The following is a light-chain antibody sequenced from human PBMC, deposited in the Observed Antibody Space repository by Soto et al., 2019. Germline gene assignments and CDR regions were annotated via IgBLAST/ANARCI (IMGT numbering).Light chain of an antibody. Sequence: EIVLTQSPATLSLSPGERATLSCRASQSVATYVAWYQQKPGQAPRLLIYDAFNRATGTPARFSGSGSGTDFTLTISSLEPADSAVYYCQQRIKWPITFGQGTRLGIK. CDR2: DAF. CDR1: QSVATY. CDR3: QQRIKWPIT. V-gene: IGKV3-11*01. J-gene: IGKJ5*01.